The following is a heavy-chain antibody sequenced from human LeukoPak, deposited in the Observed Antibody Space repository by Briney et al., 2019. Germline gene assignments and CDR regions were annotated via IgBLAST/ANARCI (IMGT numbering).Heavy chain of an antibody. CDR2: INHSGST. V-gene: IGHV4-34*01. CDR3: ARGGGSYYGYYFDY. CDR1: GGSFSGYY. D-gene: IGHD1-26*01. Sequence: PSETLSLTCAVYGGSFSGYYWSWIRQPPGKGLEWIGEINHSGSTSYNPSLKSRVTISVDTSKNQFSLKLSSVTAADTAVYYCARGGGSYYGYYFDYWGQGTLVTVSS. J-gene: IGHJ4*02.